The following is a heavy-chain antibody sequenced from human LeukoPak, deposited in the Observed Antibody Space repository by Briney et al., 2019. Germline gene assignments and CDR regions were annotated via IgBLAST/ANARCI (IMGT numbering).Heavy chain of an antibody. CDR2: ISISGSKT. CDR1: EFDFSSHA. V-gene: IGHV3-23*01. J-gene: IGHJ4*02. Sequence: GGSLRLSCAASEFDFSSHAMTWVRQAPGKGLEWVSAISISGSKTYYADSVKGRFTISRDNSKNTLSLQMNSLRAEDTAVYYCANEIRPNDYWGQGTLVTVS. CDR3: ANEIRPNDY. D-gene: IGHD4-17*01.